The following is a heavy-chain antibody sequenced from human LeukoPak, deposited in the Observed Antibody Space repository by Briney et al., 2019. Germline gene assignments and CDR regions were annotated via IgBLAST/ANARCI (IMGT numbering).Heavy chain of an antibody. J-gene: IGHJ4*02. CDR1: GFTFSSYG. CDR3: AKDLVGASDY. Sequence: GGSLRLSCAASGFTFSSYGVHWVRQAPGKGLEWVAFIRYDGSNKYYADSVKGRFTISRDNSKNTLYLQMNSLRAEDTAVYYCAKDLVGASDYWGQGTLVTVSS. V-gene: IGHV3-30*02. CDR2: IRYDGSNK. D-gene: IGHD1-26*01.